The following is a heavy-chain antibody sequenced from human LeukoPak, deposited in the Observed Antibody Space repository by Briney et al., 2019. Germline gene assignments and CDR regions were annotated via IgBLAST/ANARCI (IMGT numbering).Heavy chain of an antibody. Sequence: GGSLRLSCAASGFTFSSYAMHWVRQAPGKGLEWVSGISWNSGSIGYADSVEGRFTISRDNAKNSLYLQMNSLRAEDTALYYCAKAYNWNYVGYFDYWGQGTLVTVSS. CDR2: ISWNSGSI. J-gene: IGHJ4*02. V-gene: IGHV3-9*01. CDR3: AKAYNWNYVGYFDY. D-gene: IGHD1-7*01. CDR1: GFTFSSYA.